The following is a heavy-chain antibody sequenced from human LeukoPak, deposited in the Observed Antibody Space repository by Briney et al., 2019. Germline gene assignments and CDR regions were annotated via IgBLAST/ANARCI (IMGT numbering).Heavy chain of an antibody. D-gene: IGHD1-26*01. CDR3: AKAPSGSSNYFDY. J-gene: IGHJ4*02. CDR2: ISYDGSNK. CDR1: GFTFSSYG. V-gene: IGHV3-30*18. Sequence: EGSLRLSCAASGFTFSSYGMHWVRQAPGKGLEWVAVISYDGSNKYYADSVKGRFTISRDNSKNTLYLQMNSLRAEDTAVYYCAKAPSGSSNYFDYWGQGTLVTVSS.